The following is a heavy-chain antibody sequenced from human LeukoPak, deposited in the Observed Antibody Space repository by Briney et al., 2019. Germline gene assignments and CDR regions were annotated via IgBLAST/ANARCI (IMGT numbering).Heavy chain of an antibody. CDR2: MYYSGST. Sequence: SETLSLTCTVSGDSISSSSYYWGWIRQPPGKGLEWIGSMYYSGSTYYNPSLKSRVTISVDTSKNQLSLKLSSVTAADTAVYYCARLFHYYDSTAYPTFDYWGQGTLVTVSS. V-gene: IGHV4-39*01. J-gene: IGHJ4*02. CDR3: ARLFHYYDSTAYPTFDY. D-gene: IGHD3-22*01. CDR1: GDSISSSSYY.